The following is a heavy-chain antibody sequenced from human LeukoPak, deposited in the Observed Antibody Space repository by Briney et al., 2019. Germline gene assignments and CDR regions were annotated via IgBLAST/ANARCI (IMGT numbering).Heavy chain of an antibody. J-gene: IGHJ4*02. V-gene: IGHV3-7*04. CDR3: ARAPGNYDFWSGYYTGPHFDY. CDR1: GFTFSSYW. Sequence: GGSLRLSCAASGFTFSSYWMSWVRQAPGKGLEWVANIKQDGSEKYYVDSVEGRFTISRDNAKNSLYLQMNSLRAEDTAVYYCARAPGNYDFWSGYYTGPHFDYWGQGTLVTVSS. CDR2: IKQDGSEK. D-gene: IGHD3-3*01.